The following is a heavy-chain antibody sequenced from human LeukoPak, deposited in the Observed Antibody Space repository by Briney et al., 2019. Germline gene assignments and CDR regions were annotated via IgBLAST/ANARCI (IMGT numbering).Heavy chain of an antibody. CDR1: GGTFSSYA. CDR3: ARAELTWIQLWIEDDNWFDP. J-gene: IGHJ5*02. D-gene: IGHD5-18*01. V-gene: IGHV1-69*13. Sequence: SVKVSCKASGGTFSSYAISWVRQAPGQGLEWMGGIIPIFGTANYAQKFQGRVTITADESTSTAYMELSSLRSEDTAVYYCARAELTWIQLWIEDDNWFDPWGQGTLVTVSS. CDR2: IIPIFGTA.